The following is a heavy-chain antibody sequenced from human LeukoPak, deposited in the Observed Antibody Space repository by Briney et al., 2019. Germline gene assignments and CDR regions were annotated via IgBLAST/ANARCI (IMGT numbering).Heavy chain of an antibody. CDR3: ARATSYSFDY. CDR2: IFSGGSA. CDR1: EXTVSNSY. J-gene: IGHJ4*02. V-gene: IGHV3-66*01. Sequence: PGESLRLSCAASEXTVSNSYMNWVRQAPGKGLEWVSIIFSGGSAYYADYVKGRFTISRDNSKNTLYLQMNSLRAEDTAMYYCARATSYSFDYWGQGTLVTVSS.